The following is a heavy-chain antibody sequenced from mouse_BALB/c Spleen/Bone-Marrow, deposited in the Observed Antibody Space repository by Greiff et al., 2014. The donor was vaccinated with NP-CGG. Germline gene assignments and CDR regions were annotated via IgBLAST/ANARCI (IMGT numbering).Heavy chain of an antibody. CDR1: GFNIKDTY. Sequence: QGVESGAELVKPGASVKLSCTASGFNIKDTYMHWVKQRPEQGLEWIGRIDPANGNTKYDPKFQGKATITADTSSNTAYLQLSSLTSEDTAVYYCARWEYYAMDYWGQGTSVTVSS. CDR3: ARWEYYAMDY. CDR2: IDPANGNT. J-gene: IGHJ4*01. D-gene: IGHD4-1*01. V-gene: IGHV14-3*02.